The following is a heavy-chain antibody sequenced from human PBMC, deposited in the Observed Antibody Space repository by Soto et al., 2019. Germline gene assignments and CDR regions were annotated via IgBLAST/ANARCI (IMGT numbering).Heavy chain of an antibody. V-gene: IGHV1-3*01. CDR3: ARESNHYQDFFQN. CDR1: GYPFPSFE. CDR2: ISNAGSGNT. J-gene: IGHJ4*02. Sequence: GASGKVSCKTSGYPFPSFEVHWIRQAPGQRPEWMGGISNAGSGNTKYSQKFQDRLTITGDKRATTVYMALSSLTSEDTATYYCARESNHYQDFFQNWGQGTQVTVSS. D-gene: IGHD2-2*01.